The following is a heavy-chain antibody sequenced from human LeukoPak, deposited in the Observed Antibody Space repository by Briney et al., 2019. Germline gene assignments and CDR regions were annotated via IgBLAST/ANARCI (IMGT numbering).Heavy chain of an antibody. Sequence: ASVKVSCKASGYTFIGYYMHWVRQAPGQGLEWMGWINPNSGGTNYAQKFQGRVTMTRDTSISTAYMELSRLGSDDTAVYYCARDYGLWFGELLLRYYFDYWGQGTLVTVSS. D-gene: IGHD3-10*01. CDR2: INPNSGGT. V-gene: IGHV1-2*02. CDR1: GYTFIGYY. CDR3: ARDYGLWFGELLLRYYFDY. J-gene: IGHJ4*02.